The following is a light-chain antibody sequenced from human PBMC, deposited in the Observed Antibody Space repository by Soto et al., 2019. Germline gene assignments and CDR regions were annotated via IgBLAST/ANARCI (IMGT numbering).Light chain of an antibody. CDR3: QQYCSSPPWT. V-gene: IGKV3-20*01. CDR1: PSVSSSY. Sequence: EIALSLSPGTLSLSPGERATLSCRAIPSVSSSYLAWYQQKPGQAPRLLIYGASSRAAGIPDRFSGSGSGTDFTLTISRLEPEDFAVYYCQQYCSSPPWTFGPGTKVDIK. CDR2: GAS. J-gene: IGKJ1*01.